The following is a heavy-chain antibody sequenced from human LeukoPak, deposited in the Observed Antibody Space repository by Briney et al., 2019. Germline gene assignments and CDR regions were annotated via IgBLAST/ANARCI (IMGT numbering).Heavy chain of an antibody. CDR3: ARPPSSSWPQIWYFDL. CDR1: GYTFTSYG. J-gene: IGHJ2*01. D-gene: IGHD6-13*01. CDR2: ISAYNGNT. V-gene: IGHV1-18*01. Sequence: ASVKVSCKASGYTFTSYGISWVRQAPGQGLEWMGWISAYNGNTNYAQKLQGRVTMTTDTSTSTAYMELRSLRSDDTAVYYCARPPSSSWPQIWYFDLWGRGTLVTVSS.